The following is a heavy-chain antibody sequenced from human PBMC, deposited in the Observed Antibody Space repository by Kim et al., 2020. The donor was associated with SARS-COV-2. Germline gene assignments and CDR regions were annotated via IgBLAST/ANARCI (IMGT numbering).Heavy chain of an antibody. CDR2: IYHSGST. D-gene: IGHD3-22*01. Sequence: SETLSLTCTVSGYSISSGYYWGWIRQPPGKGLEWIGSIYHSGSTYYNPSLKSRVTISVDTSKNQFSLKLSSVTAADTAVYYCARDLSTMIVGSFDIWGQGTMVTVSS. J-gene: IGHJ3*02. V-gene: IGHV4-38-2*02. CDR3: ARDLSTMIVGSFDI. CDR1: GYSISSGYY.